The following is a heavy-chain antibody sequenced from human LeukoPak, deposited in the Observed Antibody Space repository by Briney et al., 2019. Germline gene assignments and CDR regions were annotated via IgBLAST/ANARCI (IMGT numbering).Heavy chain of an antibody. D-gene: IGHD3-9*01. J-gene: IGHJ6*03. CDR1: GYSISSGYY. V-gene: IGHV4-38-2*02. CDR3: ARVVEPIGYFDWFPHYYYYYYMDV. CDR2: IYHSGKS. Sequence: SETLSLTCSVSGYSISSGYYWDWIRQPPGKGLEWIASIYHSGKSYYNPSLESRVTISVDTSKNQISLKLRSVTAADTAVYYCARVVEPIGYFDWFPHYYYYYYMDVWGKGTTVTISS.